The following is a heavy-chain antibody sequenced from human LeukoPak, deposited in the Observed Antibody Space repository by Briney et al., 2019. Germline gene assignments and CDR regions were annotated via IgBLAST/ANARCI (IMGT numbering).Heavy chain of an antibody. CDR3: ARVGVDYSGNIIKYYFDY. CDR1: GGSISSYY. CDR2: IYYSGTT. D-gene: IGHD4-23*01. Sequence: SETLSLTCTVSGGSISSYYWSWIRQPAGKGLEWIGYIYYSGTTNYNPSLKSRVIISVDTSKNQFSLKLSPVIAADTAGYYCARVGVDYSGNIIKYYFDYWGQGTLVTVSS. J-gene: IGHJ4*02. V-gene: IGHV4-59*01.